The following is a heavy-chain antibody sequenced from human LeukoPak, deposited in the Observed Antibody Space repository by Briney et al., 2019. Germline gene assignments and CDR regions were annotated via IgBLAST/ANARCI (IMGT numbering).Heavy chain of an antibody. Sequence: GGSLRLSCEASGFTVSSNYMSWVRQAPGKGLEWVSVIYSGGGTYYADSVKGRFTISRDNSKNMLYLQMNSLRAEDTAVYYCARGRYGQYGMDVRGQGTTVTVSS. D-gene: IGHD1-14*01. CDR1: GFTVSSNY. V-gene: IGHV3-66*01. CDR2: IYSGGGT. J-gene: IGHJ6*02. CDR3: ARGRYGQYGMDV.